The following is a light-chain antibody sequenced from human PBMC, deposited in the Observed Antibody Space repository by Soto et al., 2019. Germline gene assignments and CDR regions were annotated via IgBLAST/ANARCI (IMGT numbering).Light chain of an antibody. CDR1: SSGVGSDNR. V-gene: IGLV2-18*02. CDR3: SSYTIRSTYV. J-gene: IGLJ1*01. Sequence: QSALTQPPSVSGSPGQSVTISCTGTSSGVGSDNRVSWYQQPPGTAPKLMIYEVSNRPSGVPDRFSGSKSGNTASLTISGLQAEDEADSYCSSYTIRSTYVFGTGTKLTVL. CDR2: EVS.